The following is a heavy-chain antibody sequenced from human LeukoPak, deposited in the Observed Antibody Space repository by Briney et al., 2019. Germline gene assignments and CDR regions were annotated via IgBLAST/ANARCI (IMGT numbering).Heavy chain of an antibody. CDR2: ISSDGSNE. D-gene: IGHD4-17*01. CDR1: GYTFTSYA. CDR3: ARDVRTTVTTSKTYYYYYMDV. J-gene: IGHJ6*03. V-gene: IGHV3-30*04. Sequence: SCKASGYTFTSYAMHWVRQAPGKGLEWVTVISSDGSNEYYADSVKGRFSISRDNSKNTLYLQMNSLRAEDTAVYYCARDVRTTVTTSKTYYYYYMDVWGKGTTVTVSS.